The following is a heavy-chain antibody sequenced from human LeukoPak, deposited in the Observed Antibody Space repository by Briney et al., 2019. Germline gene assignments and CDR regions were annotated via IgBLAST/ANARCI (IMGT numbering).Heavy chain of an antibody. V-gene: IGHV3-23*01. Sequence: PGGSLRLSCAASGFTFNSHAMSWDRQAQGKGLEWVSAISGSGGSTYYADSVKGRFTISRDNSKDTLYLQMNSLRADDTAVYYCAKSKVGALGTLDYWAPGTLVTVSS. CDR1: GFTFNSHA. J-gene: IGHJ4*02. CDR2: ISGSGGST. CDR3: AKSKVGALGTLDY. D-gene: IGHD1-26*01.